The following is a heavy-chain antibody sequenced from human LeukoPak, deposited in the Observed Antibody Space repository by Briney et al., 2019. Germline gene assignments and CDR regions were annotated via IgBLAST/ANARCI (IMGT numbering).Heavy chain of an antibody. CDR2: IYTSGST. Sequence: PSETLSLTCTVSGGSISSGSYYWSWIRQPAGKGLEWIGRIYTSGSTNYNPSLKSRVTISVDTSKNQFSLKLSSVTAADTAVYYCARDGSNFDIDYWGQGTLVTVSS. J-gene: IGHJ4*02. CDR3: ARDGSNFDIDY. V-gene: IGHV4-61*02. D-gene: IGHD4-23*01. CDR1: GGSISSGSYY.